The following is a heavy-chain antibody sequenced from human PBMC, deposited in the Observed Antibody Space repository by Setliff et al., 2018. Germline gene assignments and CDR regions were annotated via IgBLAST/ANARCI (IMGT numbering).Heavy chain of an antibody. CDR3: ARAASGNSKYYFDY. CDR2: MYQSGTT. Sequence: PSETLSLTCTVSGYSISSGYYWGWLRQPPGKGLEWIGNMYQSGTTYHNAALQSRVTLSIDTSKNHFSLKVSSVTAADTAVYYCARAASGNSKYYFDYWGQGTLVTVSS. V-gene: IGHV4-38-2*02. J-gene: IGHJ4*02. D-gene: IGHD3-3*01. CDR1: GYSISSGYY.